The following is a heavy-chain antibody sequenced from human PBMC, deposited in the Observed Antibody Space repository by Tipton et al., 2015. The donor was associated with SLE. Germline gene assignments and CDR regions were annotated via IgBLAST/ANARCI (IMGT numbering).Heavy chain of an antibody. CDR3: ARHGMVNYYYYGMDV. Sequence: TLSLTCTVSGASTNTKYWTWIRQSPGKGLEWIGYANRNEGTKIKSSLERRVTISLDTSRSQFSLRLRSVTAADTAVYYCARHGMVNYYYYGMDVWGQGTTVTVSS. CDR2: ANRNEGT. J-gene: IGHJ6*02. D-gene: IGHD4-23*01. V-gene: IGHV4-59*08. CDR1: GASTNTKY.